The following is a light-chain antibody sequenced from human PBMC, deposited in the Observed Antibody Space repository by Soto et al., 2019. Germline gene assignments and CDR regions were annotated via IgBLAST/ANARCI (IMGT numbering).Light chain of an antibody. J-gene: IGLJ2*01. Sequence: QSALTQPASLSGSPGQSITISCTGTSSDIGGSNYVSWYQQHPGKAPKLMIYDVTYRPSGVSNRFSGSKSGNTASLTISGVQAEDEADYYCCSYTSSFTLGVVFGGGTKLNVL. V-gene: IGLV2-14*03. CDR2: DVT. CDR3: CSYTSSFTLGVV. CDR1: SSDIGGSNY.